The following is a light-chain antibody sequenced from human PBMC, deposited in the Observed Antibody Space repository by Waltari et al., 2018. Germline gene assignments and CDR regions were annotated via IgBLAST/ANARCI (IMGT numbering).Light chain of an antibody. J-gene: IGKJ2*03. CDR2: KVT. CDR1: QSLLHSNGNTY. CDR3: MQSTKDPYS. V-gene: IGKV2D-29*02. Sequence: EIVMTQTPLSLPVTPGEPASISCRSSQSLLHSNGNTYLHWYLQKSGQSPRLLIYKVTNRESGVPDRFSGSGSGTDFTLKISRVEPEDVGVYYCMQSTKDPYSFGQGTKLEIK.